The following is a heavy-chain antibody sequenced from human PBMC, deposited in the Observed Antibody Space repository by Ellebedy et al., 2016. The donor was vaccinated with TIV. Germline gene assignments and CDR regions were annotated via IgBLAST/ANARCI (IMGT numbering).Heavy chain of an antibody. J-gene: IGHJ6*02. CDR3: ATIFYSNRPGTFYYYGMEV. CDR1: GFIFSTYT. D-gene: IGHD1-7*01. V-gene: IGHV3-30*03. Sequence: SLKISCAASGFIFSTYTMNWVRQAPGKRLEWIAVISADGSTKYHADSVEGRFTISRDNSQYTLYLQMKSLRPEDTAVYFCATIFYSNRPGTFYYYGMEVWGQGTTVTVS. CDR2: ISADGSTK.